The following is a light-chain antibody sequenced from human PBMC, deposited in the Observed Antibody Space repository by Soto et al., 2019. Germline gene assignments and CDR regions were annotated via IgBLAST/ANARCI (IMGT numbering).Light chain of an antibody. CDR1: SSGLGGYNF. J-gene: IGLJ2*01. CDR3: CSYTGIYV. Sequence: QSALTQPRSVSGSPGQSVTISCTGTSSGLGGYNFVSWYQQHPGKAPKLIIYDVTKRPSGVPDRFSASKSANTASLTISGLQAEDEADYYCCSYTGIYVFGGGTQLTVL. CDR2: DVT. V-gene: IGLV2-11*01.